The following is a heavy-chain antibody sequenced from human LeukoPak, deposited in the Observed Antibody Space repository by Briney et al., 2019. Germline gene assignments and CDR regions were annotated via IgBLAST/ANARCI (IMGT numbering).Heavy chain of an antibody. V-gene: IGHV4-34*01. J-gene: IGHJ6*03. CDR3: ARGGSYDFWSGYYYYYCMDV. CDR1: GGSFSGYY. D-gene: IGHD3-3*01. Sequence: SETLSLTCAVYGGSFSGYYWSWIRQPPGKGLEWIGEINHSGSTNYNPSLKSRVTISVDTSKNQFSLKLSSVTAADTAVYYCARGGSYDFWSGYYYYYCMDVWGKGTTVTVSS. CDR2: INHSGST.